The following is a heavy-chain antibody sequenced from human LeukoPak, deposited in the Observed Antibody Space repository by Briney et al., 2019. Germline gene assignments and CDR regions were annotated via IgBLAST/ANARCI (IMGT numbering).Heavy chain of an antibody. V-gene: IGHV1-18*01. CDR1: GYTLIRYG. J-gene: IGHJ3*02. D-gene: IGHD5-24*01. CDR3: ARELREEMAPEVETDAFDI. CDR2: ISAHNGDT. Sequence: ASVKVSCKASGYTLIRYGISWVRQAPGQGLEWMAWISAHNGDTNYAQKFQGRVTMTTDTSTSTIYMELRSLRSDDTAVYYCARELREEMAPEVETDAFDIWGQGTMVTVSS.